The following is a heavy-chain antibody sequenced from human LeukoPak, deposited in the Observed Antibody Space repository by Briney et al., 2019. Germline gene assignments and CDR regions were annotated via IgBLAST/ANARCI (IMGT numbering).Heavy chain of an antibody. V-gene: IGHV3-23*01. CDR3: AKDRREVGAN. CDR2: ISGSGGNT. J-gene: IGHJ4*02. D-gene: IGHD1-26*01. Sequence: GGSLRLSCAASGFTFSSDAMSWVRQAPGKGLEWVSAISGSGGNTYYADSVKGRFTISRDNSKNTLYLQMNSLRAEDTAVYYCAKDRREVGANWGQGTLVTVSS. CDR1: GFTFSSDA.